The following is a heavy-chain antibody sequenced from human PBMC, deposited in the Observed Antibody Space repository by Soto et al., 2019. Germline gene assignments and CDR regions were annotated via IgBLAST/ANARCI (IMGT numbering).Heavy chain of an antibody. CDR2: ISWDGGST. J-gene: IGHJ6*02. V-gene: IGHV3-43*01. D-gene: IGHD6-6*01. CDR1: GFTFDDYT. Sequence: EVQLVESGGVVVQPGGSLRLSCAASGFTFDDYTMHWVRQAPGKGLEWVSLISWDGGSTYYADSVKGRFTISRDNSKNSRYLQMNSLRTEDTALYYCAKDMAYSSSFSPYYGMDVWGQGTTVTVSS. CDR3: AKDMAYSSSFSPYYGMDV.